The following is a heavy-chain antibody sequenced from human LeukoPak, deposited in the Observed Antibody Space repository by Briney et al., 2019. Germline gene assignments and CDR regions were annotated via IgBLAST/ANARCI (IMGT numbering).Heavy chain of an antibody. CDR1: SGSFSGYY. V-gene: IGHV4-34*01. J-gene: IGHJ5*02. CDR2: IHHSGST. Sequence: PSETLSLTCAVYSGSFSGYYWSRIRQPPGKGLEWIGEIHHSGSTNYNPSLKSRVTISVDTSKKQFSLKVNSVTAADTAVYYCARGHIRLVVAPPRRFDPWGQGTLVTVSS. D-gene: IGHD2-15*01. CDR3: ARGHIRLVVAPPRRFDP.